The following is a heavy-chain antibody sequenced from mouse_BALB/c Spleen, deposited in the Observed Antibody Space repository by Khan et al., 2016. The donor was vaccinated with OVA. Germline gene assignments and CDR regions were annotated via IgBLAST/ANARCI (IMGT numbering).Heavy chain of an antibody. J-gene: IGHJ3*01. CDR2: VNPNNGDS. CDR3: ARGYDFSAS. V-gene: IGHV1-26*01. D-gene: IGHD2-14*01. Sequence: VQLKESGPDLVKPGASVKISCKASGYSFTLYYLSWVKQSHGESLEWIGRVNPNNGDSAYNQKFKDRATLTVDKSSNTAYMDFRSLTSEDSAVYYCARGYDFSASWGQGTLVTVSA. CDR1: GYSFTLYY.